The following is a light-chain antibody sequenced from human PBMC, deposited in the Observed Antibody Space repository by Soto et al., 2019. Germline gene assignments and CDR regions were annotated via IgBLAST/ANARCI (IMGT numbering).Light chain of an antibody. CDR2: DAS. J-gene: IGKJ3*01. CDR1: HDITSY. Sequence: DIQMTQSPSSLSASVGDRVTITCQASHDITSYLNWYQHKPGKAPKLLIYDASSLEAGVPSRFNGSASGTHFTLTISSLQPEDVATYYCQKCDYLPIFGPGTTVDFK. CDR3: QKCDYLPI. V-gene: IGKV1-33*01.